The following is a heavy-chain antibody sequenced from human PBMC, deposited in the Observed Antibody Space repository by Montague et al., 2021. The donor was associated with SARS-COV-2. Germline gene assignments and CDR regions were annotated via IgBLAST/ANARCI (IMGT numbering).Heavy chain of an antibody. Sequence: SETLSLTCTVSGYSISSGYYWGWIRQPPGQGLEWIGSIYHSGSTYYNPSLKSQVTISVDTSKNQFSLKLSSVTAADTAVYYCARDVRYYDFWSGRAQTSPDYWGQGTLVTVSS. CDR2: IYHSGST. V-gene: IGHV4-38-2*02. CDR3: ARDVRYYDFWSGRAQTSPDY. CDR1: GYSISSGYY. D-gene: IGHD3-3*01. J-gene: IGHJ4*02.